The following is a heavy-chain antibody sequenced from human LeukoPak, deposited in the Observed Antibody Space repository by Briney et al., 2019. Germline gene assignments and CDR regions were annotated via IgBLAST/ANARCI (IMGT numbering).Heavy chain of an antibody. V-gene: IGHV3-23*01. D-gene: IGHD6-19*01. CDR3: AKVPTRAVAGTFTYYGVDV. CDR2: ISGSGDST. CDR1: GFTITTYA. Sequence: GGSLLLSCAASGFTITTYAMSWVRQAPGKGLEWVSAISGSGDSTYYADSVKGRFTISRDNSKNTLYLQMNSLRAEDTAEYYCAKVPTRAVAGTFTYYGVDVWGQGTTVTVSS. J-gene: IGHJ6*02.